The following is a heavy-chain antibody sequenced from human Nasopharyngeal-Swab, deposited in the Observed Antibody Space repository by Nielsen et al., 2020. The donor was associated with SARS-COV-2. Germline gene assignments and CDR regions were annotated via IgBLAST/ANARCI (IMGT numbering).Heavy chain of an antibody. CDR2: VDPSDSYT. J-gene: IGHJ6*03. D-gene: IGHD2-15*01. Sequence: GASLQISCKGSGYSFTSYWISWVRQMPGKGLEWMGRVDPSDSYTNYSPSFQGHVTISADKSISTAYLQWSSLKASDTAMYYCARRAYCSGGSCYSPYYCYMDVWGKGTTVTVSS. V-gene: IGHV5-10-1*01. CDR3: ARRAYCSGGSCYSPYYCYMDV. CDR1: GYSFTSYW.